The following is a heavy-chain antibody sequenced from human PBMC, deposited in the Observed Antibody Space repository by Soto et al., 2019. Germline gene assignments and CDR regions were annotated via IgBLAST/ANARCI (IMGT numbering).Heavy chain of an antibody. CDR3: ARAAHYSSPFRWFDP. CDR1: GGSIISCGYY. V-gene: IGHV4-31*03. D-gene: IGHD6-13*01. CDR2: IYYSGST. J-gene: IGHJ5*02. Sequence: TSETLSLTCTVSGGSIISCGYYWSWIRQHPGKGLEWIGYIYYSGSTYYNPSLKSRVTISVDTSKNQFSLKLSSVTAADTAVYYCARAAHYSSPFRWFDPWGQGTLVTVSS.